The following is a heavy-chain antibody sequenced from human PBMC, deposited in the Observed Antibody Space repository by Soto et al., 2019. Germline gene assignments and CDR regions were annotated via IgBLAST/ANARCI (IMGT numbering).Heavy chain of an antibody. J-gene: IGHJ3*02. CDR2: INPNSGGT. CDR1: GYTFTGYY. CDR3: ARDHSKWELMGRDAFDI. V-gene: IGHV1-2*02. D-gene: IGHD1-26*01. Sequence: GASVKVSCKASGYTFTGYYMHWVRQAPGQGLEWMGWINPNSGGTNYAQKFQGRVTMTRDTSISTAYMELSRLRSDDTAVYYCARDHSKWELMGRDAFDIWGQGTMVT.